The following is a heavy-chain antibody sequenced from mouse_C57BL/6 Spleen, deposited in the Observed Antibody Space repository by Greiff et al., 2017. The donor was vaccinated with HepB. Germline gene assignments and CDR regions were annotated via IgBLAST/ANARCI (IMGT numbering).Heavy chain of an antibody. Sequence: VHVKQSGTVLARPGASVKMSCKTSGYTFTSYWMHWVKQRPGQGLEWIGAIYPGNSDTSYNQKFKGKAKLTAVTSASTAYMELSSLTNEDSAVYYCTRDDGSLYAMDYWGQGTSVTVSS. V-gene: IGHV1-5*01. CDR3: TRDDGSLYAMDY. J-gene: IGHJ4*01. CDR1: GYTFTSYW. CDR2: IYPGNSDT. D-gene: IGHD2-3*01.